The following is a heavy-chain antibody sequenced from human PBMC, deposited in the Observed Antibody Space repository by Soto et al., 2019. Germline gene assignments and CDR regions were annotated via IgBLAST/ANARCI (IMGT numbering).Heavy chain of an antibody. CDR3: AGRQDLGGPHYDDGMDG. D-gene: IGHD4-17*01. CDR2: ISYDGSNK. J-gene: IGHJ6*02. CDR1: GFSINNYA. Sequence: QVQLVESGGGVVQPGRSLRLSCIASGFSINNYALHWVRRAPGRGLEWVAVISYDGSNKYYADSVVGRFTISRDNSKNTLYVQRNRLRVEDTAGYHGAGRQDLGGPHYDDGMDGWGQGTGVTVSS. V-gene: IGHV3-30-3*01.